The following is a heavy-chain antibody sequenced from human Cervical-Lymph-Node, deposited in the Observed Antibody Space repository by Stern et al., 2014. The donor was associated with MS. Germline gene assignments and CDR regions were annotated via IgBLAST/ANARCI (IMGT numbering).Heavy chain of an antibody. CDR1: GASIRTSAYY. V-gene: IGHV4-61*02. CDR2: IYTSGRT. J-gene: IGHJ5*02. CDR3: ARDEYTRSWPELGWLDP. D-gene: IGHD6-13*01. Sequence: QVQLQESGPGLVKPSQTLSLTCTVSGASIRTSAYYWSWIRHRAGKGLEWIGRIYTSGRTNHNPSLESRVTISVDTSKNQVYRKLNSVTAADTAVYYCARDEYTRSWPELGWLDPWGQGILVTVSS.